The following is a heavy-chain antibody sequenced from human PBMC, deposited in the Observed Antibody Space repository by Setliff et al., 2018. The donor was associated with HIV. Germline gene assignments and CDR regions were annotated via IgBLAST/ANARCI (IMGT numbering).Heavy chain of an antibody. CDR2: ITASGGA. Sequence: SETLSLTCTVSGGSMSSYYWSWIRQPAGKGLEWIGHITASGGATYNPSVKSRVSISLGSPSSEFSLRLTSVSAADTAVYYCARAVVFASGNFWFDPWGPGALVTVSS. D-gene: IGHD3-3*01. CDR3: ARAVVFASGNFWFDP. CDR1: GGSMSSYY. V-gene: IGHV4-4*07. J-gene: IGHJ5*02.